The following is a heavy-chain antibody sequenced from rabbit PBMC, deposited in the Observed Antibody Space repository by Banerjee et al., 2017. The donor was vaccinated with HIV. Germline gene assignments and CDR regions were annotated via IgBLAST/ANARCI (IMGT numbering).Heavy chain of an antibody. CDR3: ARDLAGVIGWNFNL. Sequence: QLEESGGGLVQPGGSLTLSCKVSGFDFSTYYMSWVRQAPGKGLEWIGIIYAGGGSADYATWVNGRFTISSDNAQNTVDLQMSSLTAADTATYFCARDLAGVIGWNFNLWGPGTLVTVS. D-gene: IGHD4-1*01. J-gene: IGHJ4*01. CDR1: GFDFSTYY. CDR2: IYAGGGSA. V-gene: IGHV1S7*01.